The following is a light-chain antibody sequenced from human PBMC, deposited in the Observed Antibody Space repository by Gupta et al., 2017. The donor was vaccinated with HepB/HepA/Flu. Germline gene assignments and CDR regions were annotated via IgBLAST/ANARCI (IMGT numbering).Light chain of an antibody. CDR3: QQYNSYSPWT. J-gene: IGKJ1*01. CDR1: QSISSW. Sequence: DIQMTQSPSTLSASVGDRVTITCRASQSISSWLAWYQQKPGKAPKRLIYKASSLESGVPSRLSGSGSGIEFTLTISSLQPDDFATYYCQQYNSYSPWTFGQGTKVEIK. CDR2: KAS. V-gene: IGKV1-5*03.